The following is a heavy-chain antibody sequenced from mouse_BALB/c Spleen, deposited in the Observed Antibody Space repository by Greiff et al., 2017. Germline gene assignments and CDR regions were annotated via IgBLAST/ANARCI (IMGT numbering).Heavy chain of an antibody. CDR3: ARSGDYYGSSSDY. D-gene: IGHD1-1*01. V-gene: IGHV5-17*02. J-gene: IGHJ2*01. CDR2: ISSGSSTI. Sequence: EVQGVESGGGLVQPGGSRKLSCAASGFTFSSFGMHWVRQAPEKGLEWVAYISSGSSTIYYADTVKGRFTISRDNPKNTLFLQMTSLRSEDTAMYYCARSGDYYGSSSDYWGQGTTLTVSS. CDR1: GFTFSSFG.